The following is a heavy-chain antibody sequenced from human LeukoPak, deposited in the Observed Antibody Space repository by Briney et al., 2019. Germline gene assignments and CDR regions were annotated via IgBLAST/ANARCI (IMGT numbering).Heavy chain of an antibody. J-gene: IGHJ4*02. V-gene: IGHV3-33*08. Sequence: GGSLRLSCAASGFTGLSSFSSYAMHWVRQAPGKGLEWVAVIWSDGSNKYYADSVKGRFTISRDNSKNTLYLQMNTLRADDTAVYFCASAAGPFDHWGQGTLVTVSS. CDR1: GFTGLSSFSSYA. CDR3: ASAAGPFDH. CDR2: IWSDGSNK. D-gene: IGHD6-13*01.